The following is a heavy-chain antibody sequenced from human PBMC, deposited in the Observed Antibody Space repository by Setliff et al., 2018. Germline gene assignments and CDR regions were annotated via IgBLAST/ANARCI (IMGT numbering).Heavy chain of an antibody. J-gene: IGHJ6*02. D-gene: IGHD3-10*01. CDR1: GGTFSSDA. CDR3: VIVGSGRGLSYYKMDV. CDR2: IIPIFGTA. Sequence: GASVKVSCQASGGTFSSDAISWVRQAPGQGLEWMGGIIPIFGTANYAQKFQGRVTITTDESTSTAYMELSSLRSEDTAVYYCVIVGSGRGLSYYKMDVWGQGTTVTVSS. V-gene: IGHV1-69*05.